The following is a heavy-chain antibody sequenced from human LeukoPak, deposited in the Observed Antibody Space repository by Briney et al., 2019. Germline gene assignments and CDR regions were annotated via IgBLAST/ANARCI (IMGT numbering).Heavy chain of an antibody. D-gene: IGHD3-16*01. Sequence: PSQTLSLTCTVSGGSISSGGYYWSWIRQHPGKGLEWIGYIYYSGSTYYNPSLKSRVTISVDTSKNQFSLKLSSVTAADTAVYYCARGHYDCVWGEGWYFDYWGQGTLVTVSS. J-gene: IGHJ4*02. CDR2: IYYSGST. CDR3: ARGHYDCVWGEGWYFDY. V-gene: IGHV4-31*03. CDR1: GGSISSGGYY.